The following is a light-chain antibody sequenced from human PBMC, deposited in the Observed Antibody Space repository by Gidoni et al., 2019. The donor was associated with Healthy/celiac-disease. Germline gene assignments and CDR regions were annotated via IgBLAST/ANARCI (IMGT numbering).Light chain of an antibody. CDR3: QQATSFPLT. Sequence: DTQMTQTPSSVSASVGDRFTITCRASQGISSWLAWYQQKPVKANKLLIYAASSLQSGVPSRFSGGGCGKDCTLNSSSLQTEDVATYDCQQATSFPLTFGQGTRLESK. J-gene: IGKJ5*01. CDR2: AAS. CDR1: QGISSW. V-gene: IGKV1D-12*01.